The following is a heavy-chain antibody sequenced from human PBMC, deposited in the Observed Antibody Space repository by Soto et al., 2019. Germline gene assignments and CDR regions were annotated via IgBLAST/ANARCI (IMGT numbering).Heavy chain of an antibody. V-gene: IGHV1-69*08. CDR3: ARDGVVVPAAINSGMDV. Sequence: QVQLVQSGAEVKKPGSSVKVSCKASGGTFSSYTISWVRQAPGQGLEWMGRIIPILGIANYAQKFQGRVTITADKSTRSAYMELSSLRSEDTAVYYCARDGVVVPAAINSGMDVWGKGTTVTVSS. CDR1: GGTFSSYT. CDR2: IIPILGIA. D-gene: IGHD2-2*01. J-gene: IGHJ6*04.